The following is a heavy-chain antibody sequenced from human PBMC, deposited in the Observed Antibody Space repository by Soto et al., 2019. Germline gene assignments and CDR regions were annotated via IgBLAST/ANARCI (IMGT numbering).Heavy chain of an antibody. V-gene: IGHV1-69*02. Sequence: SVKVSCKASGGTFSSYTISWVRQAPGQGLEWIGRIIPILGIANYAQKFQGRVTITADKSTSTAYMELSSLRSEDTAVYYCARGYCSSTSCHMRDYYYYYMDVWGKGTTVTVSS. CDR3: ARGYCSSTSCHMRDYYYYYMDV. D-gene: IGHD2-2*01. CDR2: IIPILGIA. J-gene: IGHJ6*03. CDR1: GGTFSSYT.